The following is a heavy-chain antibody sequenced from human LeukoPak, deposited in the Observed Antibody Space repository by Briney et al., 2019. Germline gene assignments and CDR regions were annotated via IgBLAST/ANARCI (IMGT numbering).Heavy chain of an antibody. V-gene: IGHV4-34*01. D-gene: IGHD6-19*01. J-gene: IGHJ4*02. Sequence: TSETLSLTCAVYGGSFSGYYWSWIRQPPGKGLEWIGEINHSGSTNYNPSLKSRVTISVDTSKNQFSLKLSSVTAADTAVYYCARASSSGWGFRDYWGQGTLVTVSS. CDR1: GGSFSGYY. CDR2: INHSGST. CDR3: ARASSSGWGFRDY.